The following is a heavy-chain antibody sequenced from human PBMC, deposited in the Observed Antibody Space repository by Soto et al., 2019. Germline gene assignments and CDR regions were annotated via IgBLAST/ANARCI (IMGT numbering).Heavy chain of an antibody. CDR3: ARGIDSSGYYPFDY. V-gene: IGHV3-33*01. CDR2: IWYDGSNK. Sequence: WGSLSLSCSASGFTFIIYGMHWVRQAPGKGLEWVAVIWYDGSNKYYADSVKGRFTISRDNSKNTLYLQMNSLRAEDTAVYYCARGIDSSGYYPFDYWGQGTLVTVSS. CDR1: GFTFIIYG. J-gene: IGHJ4*02. D-gene: IGHD3-22*01.